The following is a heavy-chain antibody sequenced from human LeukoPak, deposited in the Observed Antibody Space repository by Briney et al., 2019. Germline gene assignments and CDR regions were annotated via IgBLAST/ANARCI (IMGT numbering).Heavy chain of an antibody. CDR1: GGTFSSYA. V-gene: IGHV1-69*05. D-gene: IGHD3-3*01. Sequence: GASVKVSCKASGGTFSSYAISWVRQAPGQGLEWMGGIIPIFGTANYAQKFQGRVTITTDESTSTAYMELSSLRSEDTAVYYCARVGGEQGTTLYDLGYYYMDVWGKGTTVTVSS. CDR2: IIPIFGTA. CDR3: ARVGGEQGTTLYDLGYYYMDV. J-gene: IGHJ6*03.